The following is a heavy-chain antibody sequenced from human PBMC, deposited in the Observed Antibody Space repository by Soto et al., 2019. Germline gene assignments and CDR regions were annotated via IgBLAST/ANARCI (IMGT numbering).Heavy chain of an antibody. J-gene: IGHJ5*02. Sequence: PSETLSLTCAVSGGSISSGGYSWSWIRQPPGKGLEWIGYMYHSGSTYYNPSLKSRVTISVDTSKNQFSLKLSSVTAADTAVYYCARTPRLYCSGGSCYPSWFDPWGQGTLVTVSS. V-gene: IGHV4-30-2*02. D-gene: IGHD2-15*01. CDR1: GGSISSGGYS. CDR2: MYHSGST. CDR3: ARTPRLYCSGGSCYPSWFDP.